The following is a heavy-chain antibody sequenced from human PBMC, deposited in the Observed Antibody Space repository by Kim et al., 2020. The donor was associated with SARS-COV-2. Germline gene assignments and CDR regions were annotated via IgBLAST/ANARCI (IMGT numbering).Heavy chain of an antibody. D-gene: IGHD4-17*01. J-gene: IGHJ4*02. CDR1: GGTFSSYA. V-gene: IGHV1-69*04. CDR2: IIPKLGMT. Sequence: SVKVSCKASGGTFSSYAINWVRQAPGQGLKWMGRIIPKLGMTNYAQKLQGRVTITPDNSMSTAYMELSGLISEDTAVYYCARSPPYGGSDYWGQGTLVTVTS. CDR3: ARSPPYGGSDY.